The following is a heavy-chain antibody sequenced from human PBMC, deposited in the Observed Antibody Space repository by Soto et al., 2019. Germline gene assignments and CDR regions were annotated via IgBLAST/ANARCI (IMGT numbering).Heavy chain of an antibody. CDR3: ARSIRGPRRLNGMDV. V-gene: IGHV2-70*13. J-gene: IGHJ6*02. Sequence: LXNXTEALTLTCTFXGFSLTIPGMCGSWIRQSPGKSLECLALIERDYYDKYYITSLNTRLTISKDTRKNQVVLTMANTEQADTATYYCARSIRGPRRLNGMDVWG. D-gene: IGHD1-20*01. CDR2: IERDYYDK. CDR1: GFSLTIPGMC.